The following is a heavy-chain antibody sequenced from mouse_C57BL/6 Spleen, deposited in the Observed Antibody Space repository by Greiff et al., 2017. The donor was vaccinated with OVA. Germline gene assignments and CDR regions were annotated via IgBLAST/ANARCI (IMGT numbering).Heavy chain of an antibody. D-gene: IGHD1-1*01. CDR3: TRELRSEYFDV. CDR2: IDPETGGT. V-gene: IGHV1-15*01. J-gene: IGHJ1*03. Sequence: VQLQQSGAELVRPGASVTLSCKASGYTFTDYEMHWVKQTPVHGLEWIGAIDPETGGTAYNQKFKGKAILTADKSSSTAYMELRSLTSEDSAVYYCTRELRSEYFDVWGTGTTVTVSS. CDR1: GYTFTDYE.